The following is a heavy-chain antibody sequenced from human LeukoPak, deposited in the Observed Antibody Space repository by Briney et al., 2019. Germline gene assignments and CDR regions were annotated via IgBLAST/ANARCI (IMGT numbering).Heavy chain of an antibody. Sequence: SETLSLTCAVYGGSFSGYYWSWIRQPPGKGLEWIGEINHSGSTNYNPSLKSRVTISVDTSKNQFSLKLSSVAAADTAVYYCARVESSSWAYYFDYWGQGTLVTVSS. CDR3: ARVESSSWAYYFDY. J-gene: IGHJ4*02. V-gene: IGHV4-34*01. CDR1: GGSFSGYY. CDR2: INHSGST. D-gene: IGHD6-6*01.